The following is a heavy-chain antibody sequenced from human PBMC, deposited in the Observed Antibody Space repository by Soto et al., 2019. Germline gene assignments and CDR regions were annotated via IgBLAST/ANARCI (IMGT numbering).Heavy chain of an antibody. V-gene: IGHV4-31*03. D-gene: IGHD6-13*01. Sequence: VQLQESGPGLVKPSQTLSLTCTVSGGSISSGGYFWSWIRQHPGKGLEWIGSIYYRGRTYYNPSLEGGVAISVDTSKNEFTLKVNSVTAADTAMYYCARFAKAENANLESWYAFDFWGQGTLVTVSS. CDR1: GGSISSGGYF. CDR3: ARFAKAENANLESWYAFDF. CDR2: IYYRGRT. J-gene: IGHJ4*02.